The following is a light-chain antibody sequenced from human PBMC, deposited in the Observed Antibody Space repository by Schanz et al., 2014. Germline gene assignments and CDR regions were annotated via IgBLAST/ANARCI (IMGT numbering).Light chain of an antibody. CDR1: SSDVGGYNY. CDR3: SSHGGSRV. CDR2: DVT. J-gene: IGLJ3*02. Sequence: QSALTQPASVSGSPGQSITISCTGTSSDVGGYNYVSWYQQHPGKAPKLMIYDVTNRPSGVPDRFSGSKSGNTASLTVSGLQAEDEADYYCSSHGGSRVFGGGTKVTVL. V-gene: IGLV2-14*03.